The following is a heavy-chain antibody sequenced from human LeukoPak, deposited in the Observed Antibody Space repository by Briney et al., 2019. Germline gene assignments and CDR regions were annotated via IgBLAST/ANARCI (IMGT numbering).Heavy chain of an antibody. CDR1: RDSINNIIYY. Sequence: SETLSLTRIVSRDSINNIIYYWGWLRQPPGKGLEWLGRVYYTGRTYYNPSLKSRPTISADTSKNQFSLKLRAVTAADTAIYYCAAQLQSSSGWFGWFDSWGQGTLATVSS. D-gene: IGHD6-19*01. V-gene: IGHV4-39*01. J-gene: IGHJ5*01. CDR2: VYYTGRT. CDR3: AAQLQSSSGWFGWFDS.